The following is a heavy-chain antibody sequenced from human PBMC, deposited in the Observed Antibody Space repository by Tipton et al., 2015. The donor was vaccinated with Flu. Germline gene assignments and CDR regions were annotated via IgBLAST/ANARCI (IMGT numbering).Heavy chain of an antibody. CDR2: IFYTGDT. Sequence: TLSLTCTVSGGSFSNYYWNWIRQPPGKGLEWIGYIFYTGDTSYNPSLKSRVTISTETSKNQFSLKLTSVTAADTAVYYCARLSSNWYHQLDNWGQGTLVTVSS. V-gene: IGHV4-59*12. D-gene: IGHD6-13*01. J-gene: IGHJ4*02. CDR1: GGSFSNYY. CDR3: ARLSSNWYHQLDN.